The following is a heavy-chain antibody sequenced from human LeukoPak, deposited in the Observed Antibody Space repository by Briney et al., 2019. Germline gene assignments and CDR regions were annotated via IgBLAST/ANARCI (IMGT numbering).Heavy chain of an antibody. Sequence: GGSLRLSCAASGFTFDDYAMHWVRHAPGKGLEWVSGISWNSGSIGYADSVKGRFTISRDNAKNSLYLQMNSLRAEDTALYYCAKKGGSGYDTYYFDYWGQGTLVTVSS. D-gene: IGHD5-12*01. V-gene: IGHV3-9*01. CDR2: ISWNSGSI. CDR1: GFTFDDYA. CDR3: AKKGGSGYDTYYFDY. J-gene: IGHJ4*02.